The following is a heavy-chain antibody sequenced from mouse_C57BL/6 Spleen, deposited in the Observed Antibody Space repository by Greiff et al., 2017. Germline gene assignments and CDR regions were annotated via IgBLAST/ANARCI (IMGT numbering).Heavy chain of an antibody. V-gene: IGHV1-55*01. D-gene: IGHD3-2*02. Sequence: QVQLQQPGAELVKPGASVKMSCKASGYTFTSYWITWVKQRPGQGLEWIGDIYPGSGSTKYNEKFKSKATLTVDTSSSTAYMQLSSLTSEDSAVYYCARAQSSGYDFDYWGQGTTLTVSS. CDR2: IYPGSGST. CDR3: ARAQSSGYDFDY. CDR1: GYTFTSYW. J-gene: IGHJ2*01.